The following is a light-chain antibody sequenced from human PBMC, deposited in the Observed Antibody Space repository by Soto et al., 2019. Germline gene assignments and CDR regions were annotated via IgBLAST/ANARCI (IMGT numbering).Light chain of an antibody. CDR1: KNDIGVYDF. V-gene: IGLV2-8*01. CDR3: QSYAGSNSYV. CDR2: EVV. Sequence: QSALTQPPSASGAPGQSVTISCTGTKNDIGVYDFVSWYQHHPGKAPPLLFYEVVQRPSGVPDRFSGSKSGNTASLTVSGLQAADEADYFCQSYAGSNSYVFGSGTKLTVL. J-gene: IGLJ1*01.